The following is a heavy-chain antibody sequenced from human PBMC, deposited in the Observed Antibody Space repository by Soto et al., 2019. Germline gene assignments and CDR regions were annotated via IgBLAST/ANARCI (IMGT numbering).Heavy chain of an antibody. CDR3: ARGDYGGNPPGNY. V-gene: IGHV4-34*01. CDR2: INHSGST. J-gene: IGHJ4*02. CDR1: GESFSSYY. D-gene: IGHD4-17*01. Sequence: QVHLQQWGAGLLKPSETLSLTCAVYGESFSSYYWSWIRQPPGKGLEWIGEINHSGSTNYKPSLKSRVTISLDTSKNQFSLKLNSVTTADTAVYYCARGDYGGNPPGNYWGQGTLVTVSS.